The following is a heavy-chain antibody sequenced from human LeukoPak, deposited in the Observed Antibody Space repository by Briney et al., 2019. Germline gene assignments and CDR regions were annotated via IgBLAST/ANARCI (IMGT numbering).Heavy chain of an antibody. V-gene: IGHV3-66*01. Sequence: GGSLRLSCAASGFTVSSNYMSWVRQAPGKGLEWVSVIYSGGSTYYADSVKGRFTISRNNSKNTLYLQMNSLRAEDTAVYYCARETVTMVRGVRWFDPWGQGTLVTVSS. CDR2: IYSGGST. D-gene: IGHD3-10*01. J-gene: IGHJ5*02. CDR3: ARETVTMVRGVRWFDP. CDR1: GFTVSSNY.